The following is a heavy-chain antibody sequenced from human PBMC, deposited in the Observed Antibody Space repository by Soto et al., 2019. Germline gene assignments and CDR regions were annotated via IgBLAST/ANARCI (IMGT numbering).Heavy chain of an antibody. CDR2: FYYDGRT. V-gene: IGHV4-39*02. J-gene: IGHJ4*02. Sequence: PSETLSLTCIVSGASFSDANYCWVWIRQPPGEGLEWIGSFYYDGRTYYNASLKSRVTISVDTSKNHFSLMLTSVTAADTAVYYCARRSRIVVAPTWGQGTLVTVSS. D-gene: IGHD6-19*01. CDR3: ARRSRIVVAPT. CDR1: GASFSDANYC.